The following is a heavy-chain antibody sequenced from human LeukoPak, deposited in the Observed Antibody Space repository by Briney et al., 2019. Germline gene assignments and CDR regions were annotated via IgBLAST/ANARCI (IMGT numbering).Heavy chain of an antibody. CDR1: GFTFSSYW. CDR2: IDTDGSST. Sequence: GGSLRLSCAASGFTFSSYWMHWVRQAPGKGLVWVSRIDTDGSSTDYADSVKGRFTISRDNAKNTLYLQMNSLRAEDTAVYYCARGKLAVQDYWGQGTLVTVSS. D-gene: IGHD3-3*02. J-gene: IGHJ4*02. CDR3: ARGKLAVQDY. V-gene: IGHV3-74*01.